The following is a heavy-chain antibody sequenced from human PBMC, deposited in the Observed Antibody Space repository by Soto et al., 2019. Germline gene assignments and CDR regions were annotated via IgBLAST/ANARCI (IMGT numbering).Heavy chain of an antibody. V-gene: IGHV3-30-3*01. D-gene: IGHD2-2*01. J-gene: IGHJ6*02. CDR3: ARPDCSSTSCYVSDYYYGMDV. CDR1: GFTFSSYA. Sequence: GGSLRLSCAASGFTFSSYAMHWVRQAPGKGLEWVAVISYDGSNKYYADSVKGRFTISRDNSKNTLYLQMNSLRAEDTAVYYCARPDCSSTSCYVSDYYYGMDVWGQGTTVTVSS. CDR2: ISYDGSNK.